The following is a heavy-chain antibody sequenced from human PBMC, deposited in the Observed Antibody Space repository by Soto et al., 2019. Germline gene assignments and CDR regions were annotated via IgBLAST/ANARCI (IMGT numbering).Heavy chain of an antibody. V-gene: IGHV5-10-1*01. D-gene: IGHD6-19*01. CDR2: IDPSDSLA. CDR3: ATHGSGWFS. J-gene: IGHJ5*02. Sequence: EVQLVQSGAEVKKPGESLRISCNGSGYKFTTYWISWVRQMPGKGLEWMGRIDPSDSLADYSPSFQGHVTISADKSITTAYLQWSSLKASDTAMYYCATHGSGWFSWGQGTLVTVSS. CDR1: GYKFTTYW.